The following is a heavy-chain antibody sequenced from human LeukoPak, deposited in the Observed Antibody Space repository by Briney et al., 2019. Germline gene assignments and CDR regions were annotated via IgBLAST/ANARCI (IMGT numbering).Heavy chain of an antibody. CDR2: IYHSGST. Sequence: SETLSLTCTVSGYSISSGFYWGWIRQPPGKGLEGIGSIYHSGSTYYNPSLKSRVTISLDTSKNQFSLKLSSVTAADTAVYYCARGRPYFDYWGQGTLVTVSS. J-gene: IGHJ4*02. CDR1: GYSISSGFY. CDR3: ARGRPYFDY. V-gene: IGHV4-38-2*02.